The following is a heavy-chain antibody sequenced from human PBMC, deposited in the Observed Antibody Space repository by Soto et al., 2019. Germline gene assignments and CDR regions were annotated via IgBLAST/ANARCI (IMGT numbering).Heavy chain of an antibody. D-gene: IGHD3-3*01. CDR2: IYYSGST. J-gene: IGHJ4*02. Sequence: SETLSLTCTFSGGSISSYYWSWIRQPPGKGLEWIGYIYYSGSTNYNPSLKSRVTISVDTSKNQFSLKLSSVTAADTAVYYCARASDFWSGYFDYWGQGTLVTVSS. CDR3: ARASDFWSGYFDY. CDR1: GGSISSYY. V-gene: IGHV4-59*01.